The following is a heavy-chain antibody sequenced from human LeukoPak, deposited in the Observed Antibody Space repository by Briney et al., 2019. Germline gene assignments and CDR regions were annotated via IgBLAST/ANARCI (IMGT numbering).Heavy chain of an antibody. V-gene: IGHV3-30*18. CDR1: GFTFSSYG. J-gene: IGHJ4*02. Sequence: GGSLRLSCAASGFTFSSYGMHWVRQAPGKGLEWVAVISYDGSNKYYADSVKGRFTISRDNSKNTLYLQMNSLRAEDTAVYYCAKETLYCSSTSCYSSFDYWGQGTLVTVSS. D-gene: IGHD2-2*01. CDR3: AKETLYCSSTSCYSSFDY. CDR2: ISYDGSNK.